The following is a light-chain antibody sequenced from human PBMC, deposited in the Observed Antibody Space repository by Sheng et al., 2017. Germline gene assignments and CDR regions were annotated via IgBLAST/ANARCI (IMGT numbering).Light chain of an antibody. CDR2: AAS. CDR1: HDISNW. J-gene: IGKJ2*01. CDR3: QQYYSPPYT. V-gene: IGKV1D-16*01. Sequence: DIQMTQSPSSVSASIGDRVTITCRASHDISNWLAWLQQKPGEAPKALIYAASRLQGGVPSRFSGSGSGTNFTLTINSLQPEDFATYYCQQYYSPPYTFGPGDQGGDQT.